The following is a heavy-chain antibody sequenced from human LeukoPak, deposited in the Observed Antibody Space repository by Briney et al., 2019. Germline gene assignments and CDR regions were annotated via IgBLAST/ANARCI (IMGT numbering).Heavy chain of an antibody. D-gene: IGHD2-2*01. CDR3: ARDSPIVVVPAAPWWGY. V-gene: IGHV1-69*05. CDR2: IIPIFGTA. Sequence: WASVKVSCKASGGTFSSYAISWVRQAPGQGLEWMGGIIPIFGTANYAQKFQGRVTITTDESTSTAYMELSSLRSEDTAVYYCARDSPIVVVPAAPWWGYWGQGTLVTVSS. J-gene: IGHJ4*02. CDR1: GGTFSSYA.